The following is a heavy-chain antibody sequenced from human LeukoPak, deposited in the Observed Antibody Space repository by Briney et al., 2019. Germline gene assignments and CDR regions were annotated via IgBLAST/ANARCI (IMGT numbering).Heavy chain of an antibody. V-gene: IGHV3-74*01. CDR3: VRSLRSADF. Sequence: PGGSLRLSCAASGFSLSNYWMHCVRQAPGKGLMWVSQISPDGSQTFYADSVKGRFTISRDNAKNTLFLQMDSLRAEDTALYYCVRSLRSADFWGQGTLVTVSS. CDR2: ISPDGSQT. CDR1: GFSLSNYW. J-gene: IGHJ4*02.